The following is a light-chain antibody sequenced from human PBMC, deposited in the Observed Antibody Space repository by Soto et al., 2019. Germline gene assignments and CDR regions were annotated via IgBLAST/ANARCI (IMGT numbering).Light chain of an antibody. CDR3: QQANSFPPT. Sequence: DIQMTQSPSSVSASVGDKVTIPCRASQGISSWLAWYQQKPGKAPKLLIYGASSFQGGVPSRFSGSGSGTDFTLTITSLQHEDFATYYCQQANSFPPTFGHGTKVDIK. J-gene: IGKJ3*01. CDR2: GAS. V-gene: IGKV1-12*01. CDR1: QGISSW.